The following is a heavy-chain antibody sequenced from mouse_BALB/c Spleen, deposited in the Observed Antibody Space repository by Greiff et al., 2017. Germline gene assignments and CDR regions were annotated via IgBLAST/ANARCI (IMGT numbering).Heavy chain of an antibody. CDR2: IYPGNSDT. CDR1: GYTFTSYW. D-gene: IGHD2-1*01. CDR3: TREGDGNYGGYAMDY. Sequence: EVQLQQSGAELVRPGTSVKISCKASGYTFTSYWMHWVKQRPGQGLEWIGAIYPGNSDTSYNQKFKGKAKLTAVTSTSTAYMELSSLTNEDSAVYYCTREGDGNYGGYAMDYWGQGTSVTVSS. J-gene: IGHJ4*01. V-gene: IGHV1-5*01.